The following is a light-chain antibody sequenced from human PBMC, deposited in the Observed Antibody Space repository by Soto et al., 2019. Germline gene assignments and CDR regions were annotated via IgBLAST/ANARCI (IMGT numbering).Light chain of an antibody. Sequence: QAVVTQEPSLTVSPGGTVTLTCGSSTGAVTSGHYPYWFQQKPGQAPRTLIYDTSNKHSWTPARFSGSLLGGKAALTLSGAQPEDEAEYYCLLSYSGARGVFGGGTKGPS. CDR3: LLSYSGARGV. CDR2: DTS. V-gene: IGLV7-46*01. J-gene: IGLJ3*02. CDR1: TGAVTSGHY.